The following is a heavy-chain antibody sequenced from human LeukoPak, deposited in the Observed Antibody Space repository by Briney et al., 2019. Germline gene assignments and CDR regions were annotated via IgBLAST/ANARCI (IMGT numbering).Heavy chain of an antibody. V-gene: IGHV3-23*01. CDR2: ISGSGGST. J-gene: IGHJ4*02. CDR3: AKGKYYYDSSGYYKGNYFDY. D-gene: IGHD3-22*01. CDR1: GFTFSSYA. Sequence: GGSLRLSCAASGFTFSSYAMSWVRQAPGKGLEWVSAISGSGGSTYYADSVKGRFTISRDNSKNTLYLQMNSLRAEDTAVYYCAKGKYYYDSSGYYKGNYFDYWGQGTLVTVSS.